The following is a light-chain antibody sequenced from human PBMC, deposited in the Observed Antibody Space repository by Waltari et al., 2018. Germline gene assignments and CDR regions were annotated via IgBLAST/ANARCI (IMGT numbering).Light chain of an antibody. CDR2: DVS. CDR1: SRDVGFYHY. Sequence: QSALTPPTSVSGSPGQSLTISCTGPSRDVGFYHYVSWYQQYPGKVPQLLIYDVSDRPSGVSIRFSGSKSGNTASLTISGLQADDEADYYCNSYTGSSSWVFGGGTKLTVL. V-gene: IGLV2-14*01. CDR3: NSYTGSSSWV. J-gene: IGLJ3*02.